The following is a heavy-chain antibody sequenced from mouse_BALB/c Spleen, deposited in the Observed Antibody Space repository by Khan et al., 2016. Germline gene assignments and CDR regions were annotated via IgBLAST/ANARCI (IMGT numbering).Heavy chain of an antibody. CDR2: ISSGSSNI. J-gene: IGHJ3*01. D-gene: IGHD2-3*01. CDR1: GFTFSSFG. Sequence: VELVESGGGLVQPGGSRKLSCAASGFTFSSFGMHWVRQAPEKGLEWVAYISSGSSNIYYADTVKGRFTISRDNPKNTLFLQMTSLRSEDTAMYYCSRGGLYDGYLFAYWGQGTLVTVSA. V-gene: IGHV5-17*02. CDR3: SRGGLYDGYLFAY.